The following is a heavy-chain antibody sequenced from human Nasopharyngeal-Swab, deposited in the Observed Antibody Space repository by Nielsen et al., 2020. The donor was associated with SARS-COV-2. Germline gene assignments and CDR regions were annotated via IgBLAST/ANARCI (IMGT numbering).Heavy chain of an antibody. V-gene: IGHV3-7*01. CDR2: IKQDGSEK. Sequence: GSLNLSCAASGFTFSSYWMSWVRQAPGKGLEWVANIKQDGSEKYYVDSVKGRFTISRDNAKNSLYLQMNSLRAEDTAVYYCARDLHCSGGSCYSYGMDVWGQGTTVTVSS. CDR3: ARDLHCSGGSCYSYGMDV. CDR1: GFTFSSYW. D-gene: IGHD2-15*01. J-gene: IGHJ6*02.